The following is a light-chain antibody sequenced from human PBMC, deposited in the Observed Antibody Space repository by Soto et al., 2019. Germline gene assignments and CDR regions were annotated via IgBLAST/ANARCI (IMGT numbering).Light chain of an antibody. CDR2: GAF. J-gene: IGKJ5*01. CDR1: QNIHNH. V-gene: IGKV3-11*01. Sequence: MSQSPATLSVSLGERVTLSCRASQNIHNHMSWFLQKPGQTPRLLIYGAFNRATGIPARFSGSGSGTDFTLTISSLEAEDFAVYYCQQRSNWPPITFGQGTRLENK. CDR3: QQRSNWPPIT.